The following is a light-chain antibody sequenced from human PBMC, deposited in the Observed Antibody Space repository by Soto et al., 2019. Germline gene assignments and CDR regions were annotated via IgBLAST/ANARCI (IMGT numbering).Light chain of an antibody. V-gene: IGKV1-5*03. CDR1: QSISPW. CDR3: QQYNSYSRT. Sequence: DIQMTQSPSTLSASVGDRVTISCRASQSISPWLAWYQQRPGKAPKLLIYKASNLQSGVPSRFSGSGSGTEFTLTISSLQPDDFATYYCQQYNSYSRTFGQGTKLEIK. CDR2: KAS. J-gene: IGKJ2*01.